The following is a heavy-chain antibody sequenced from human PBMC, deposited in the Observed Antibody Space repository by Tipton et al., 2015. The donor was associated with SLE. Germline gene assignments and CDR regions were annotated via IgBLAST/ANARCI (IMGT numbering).Heavy chain of an antibody. Sequence: TLSLTCTVSGGSISSYYWSWIRQPPGKGLEWIGYIYYSGSTYYNPSLKSRVTISVDTSKNQFSLKLSSVTAADTAVYYCAREREIWDAFDIWGQGTVVTVSS. CDR3: AREREIWDAFDI. D-gene: IGHD1-26*01. CDR2: IYYSGST. CDR1: GGSISSYY. J-gene: IGHJ3*02. V-gene: IGHV4-59*12.